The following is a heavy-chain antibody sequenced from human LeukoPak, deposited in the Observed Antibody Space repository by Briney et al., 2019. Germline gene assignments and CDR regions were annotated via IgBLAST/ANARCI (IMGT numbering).Heavy chain of an antibody. CDR2: IRFDGTEE. CDR3: ARDVAYSAFDY. Sequence: PGGSLRLSCAASGFTFRNYGMHWVRQAPGKGLEWVAFIRFDGTEEFYADSVKGRFTISRDNSKNSFYLQMSSLRAEDTGVFYCARDVAYSAFDYWGQGTLVTVSS. CDR1: GFTFRNYG. J-gene: IGHJ4*02. V-gene: IGHV3-30*02. D-gene: IGHD2-21*01.